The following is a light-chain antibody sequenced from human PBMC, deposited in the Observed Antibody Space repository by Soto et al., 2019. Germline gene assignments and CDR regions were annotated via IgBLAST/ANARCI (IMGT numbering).Light chain of an antibody. Sequence: EVVLTQSARPLSLSRGDRATLYRRPSERIYSAYLGWYTTKHGQDHRILIYGKSSRATGITDRFSGSGSGKDFTLTISRLEPEDLAVYYGQQYGNSPITFGNGPQVEIK. V-gene: IGKV3-20*01. J-gene: IGKJ5*01. CDR3: QQYGNSPIT. CDR1: ERIYSAY. CDR2: GKS.